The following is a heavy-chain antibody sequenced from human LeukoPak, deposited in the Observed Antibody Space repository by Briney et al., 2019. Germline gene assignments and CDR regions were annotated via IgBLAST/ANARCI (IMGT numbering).Heavy chain of an antibody. V-gene: IGHV3-23*01. CDR3: AKGYDFWSGYYAWYFDL. CDR2: ISGSGGST. Sequence: AGGSLRLSCAASGFTFSSYAMSWVRQAPGKGLEWVSAISGSGGSTYYADSVKGRFTISRDNSKNTLYLQMNSLRAEDTAVYYCAKGYDFWSGYYAWYFDLWGRGTLVTVSS. J-gene: IGHJ2*01. CDR1: GFTFSSYA. D-gene: IGHD3-3*01.